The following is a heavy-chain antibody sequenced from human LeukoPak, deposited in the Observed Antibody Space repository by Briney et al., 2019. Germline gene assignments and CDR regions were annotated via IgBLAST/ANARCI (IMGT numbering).Heavy chain of an antibody. V-gene: IGHV1-2*02. CDR3: ARDHGDIVVVPAAIGGDP. D-gene: IGHD2-2*02. CDR1: GYTFTGYY. CDR2: INPNSGGT. J-gene: IGHJ5*02. Sequence: GASVKVSCKASGYTFTGYYMHWVRQAPGQGLGWMGWINPNSGGTNYAQKFQGRVTMTRDTSISTAYMELSRLRSDDTAVYYCARDHGDIVVVPAAIGGDPWGQGTLVTVSS.